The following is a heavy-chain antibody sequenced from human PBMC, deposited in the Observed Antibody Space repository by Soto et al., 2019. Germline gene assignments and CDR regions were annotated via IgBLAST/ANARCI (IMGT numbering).Heavy chain of an antibody. Sequence: EVQLLESGGDLVQPGGSTRLFCAASGFTFSNYAMTWVRQAPGKGLEWVSTVTSGGGTFYVDTVKGRFTISRDNSKSTLSLQMNSLRAEDTAIYYCARTDKFNSQSTGWANRFDYWGQGALVTVAS. CDR3: ARTDKFNSQSTGWANRFDY. D-gene: IGHD2-8*02. J-gene: IGHJ4*02. CDR1: GFTFSNYA. CDR2: VTSGGGT. V-gene: IGHV3-23*01.